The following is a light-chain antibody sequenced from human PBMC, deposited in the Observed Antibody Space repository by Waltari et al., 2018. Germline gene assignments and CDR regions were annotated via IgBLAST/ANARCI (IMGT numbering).Light chain of an antibody. CDR1: GSTIGAGSD. CDR3: QSYDTTLSVV. V-gene: IGLV1-40*01. J-gene: IGLJ2*01. CDR2: GVN. Sequence: QSVLTQPPSVSGAPGQRVTIPCSGSGSTIGAGSDVHWYRQLPGKAPTPLIYGVNTRPPGVSDRFSGSQFDTSASLAIAGLQADDEADYYCQSYDTTLSVVFGGGTKLTVL.